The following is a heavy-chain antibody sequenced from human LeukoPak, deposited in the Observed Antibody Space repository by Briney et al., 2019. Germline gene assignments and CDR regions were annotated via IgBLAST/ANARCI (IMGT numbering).Heavy chain of an antibody. CDR2: ISGSGGST. CDR3: AKATIVVVPAAPFDY. CDR1: GFTFSSYA. V-gene: IGHV3-23*01. J-gene: IGHJ4*02. Sequence: GGSLRLSCAASGFTFSSYAMSWVRQAPGKGLEWVSAISGSGGSTYYADSVKGRFTISRDNSKNTLYLQMNSLRAEDTAVYYCAKATIVVVPAAPFDYWGQGPLVTVPS. D-gene: IGHD2-2*01.